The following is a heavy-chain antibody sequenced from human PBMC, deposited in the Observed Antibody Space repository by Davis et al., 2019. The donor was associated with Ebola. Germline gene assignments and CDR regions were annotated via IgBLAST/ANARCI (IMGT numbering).Heavy chain of an antibody. CDR3: AKGLKYGDLDPVFDS. V-gene: IGHV3-21*04. CDR2: ISSSSSYI. J-gene: IGHJ4*02. CDR1: GFTFRSYS. Sequence: GGSLRLSCAASGFTFRSYSMNWVRQAPGKGLEWVSSISSSSSYIYYADSMKGRFTISRDNAKSSLYLQMDGLRPEDTAFYYCAKGLKYGDLDPVFDSWGQGALVTVSS. D-gene: IGHD4-17*01.